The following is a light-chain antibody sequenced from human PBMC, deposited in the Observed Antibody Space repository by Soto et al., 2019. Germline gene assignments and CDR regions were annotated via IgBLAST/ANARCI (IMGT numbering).Light chain of an antibody. CDR1: TSNIGSNY. Sequence: QSVLTQPPSVSAAPGQKVTISCSGTTSNIGSNYVAWYQQLPGTGPKLLIYENNQRPSGVPDRFSGSKSGTSATLAITGLQTGDEADYHCGTWDNSLTSHVFGGGTKLTVL. V-gene: IGLV1-51*02. J-gene: IGLJ3*02. CDR2: ENN. CDR3: GTWDNSLTSHV.